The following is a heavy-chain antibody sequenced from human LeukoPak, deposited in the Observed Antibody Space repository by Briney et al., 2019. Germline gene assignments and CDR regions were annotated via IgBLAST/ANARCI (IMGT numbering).Heavy chain of an antibody. CDR3: VKGVQGIRGSNSWEYFQH. Sequence: GGSLRLSCSASGFXFSSSAMHWVRQAPGKGLEYVSAISRDGDGTYYADSVKDRVTISRDNSKNTLYLQMSSLTPEDTAVYYCVKGVQGIRGSNSWEYFQHWGQGTLVTVSS. J-gene: IGHJ1*01. V-gene: IGHV3-64D*06. CDR2: ISRDGDGT. D-gene: IGHD3-10*01. CDR1: GFXFSSSA.